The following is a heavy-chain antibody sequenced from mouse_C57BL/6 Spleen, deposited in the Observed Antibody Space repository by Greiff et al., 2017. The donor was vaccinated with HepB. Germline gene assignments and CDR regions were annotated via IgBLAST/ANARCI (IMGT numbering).Heavy chain of an antibody. V-gene: IGHV1-26*01. CDR2: INPNNGGT. J-gene: IGHJ4*01. CDR3: ARRGSKWAMDY. CDR1: GYTFTDYY. D-gene: IGHD1-1*01. Sequence: EVQLQQSGPELVKPGASVKISCKASGYTFTDYYMNWVKQSHGKSLEWIGDINPNNGGTSYNQKFKGKATLTVDKSSSTAYMELRSLTSEDSAVYYCARRGSKWAMDYWGQGTSVTVSS.